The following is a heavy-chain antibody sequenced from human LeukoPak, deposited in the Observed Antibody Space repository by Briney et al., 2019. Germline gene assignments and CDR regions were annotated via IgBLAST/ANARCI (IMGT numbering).Heavy chain of an antibody. D-gene: IGHD6-19*01. CDR1: GLTLNSYW. CDR3: AKAPRSGWYGY. V-gene: IGHV3-7*03. J-gene: IGHJ4*02. Sequence: GGSLRLSCATSGLTLNSYWMSWVRQAPGKGLEWVANIKQDGSQKYYVDSVKGRFTISRDNSKNTLYLQMNSLRAEDTAVYYCAKAPRSGWYGYWGQGTLVTVSS. CDR2: IKQDGSQK.